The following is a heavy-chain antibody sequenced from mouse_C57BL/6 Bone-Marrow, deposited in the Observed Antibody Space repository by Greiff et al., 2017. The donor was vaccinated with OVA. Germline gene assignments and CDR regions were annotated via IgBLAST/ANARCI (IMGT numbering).Heavy chain of an antibody. J-gene: IGHJ3*01. V-gene: IGHV1-81*01. CDR1: GYTFTSYG. D-gene: IGHD1-1*01. CDR3: ARYYGSWFAY. Sequence: VMLVESGAELARPGASVKLSCKASGYTFTSYGISWVKQRTGQGLEWIGEIYPRSGNTYYNEKFKGKATLTADKSSSTAYMELRSLTSEDSAVYFCARYYGSWFAYWGQGTLVTVSA. CDR2: IYPRSGNT.